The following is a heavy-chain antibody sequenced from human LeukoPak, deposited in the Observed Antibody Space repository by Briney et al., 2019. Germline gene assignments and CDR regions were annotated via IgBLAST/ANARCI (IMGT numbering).Heavy chain of an antibody. CDR3: ARKQHGRYCFDY. Sequence: QSGGSLRLSCAASGFKFSNYAMSWVRQAPGKGLEWVSALSATGGSTYYTDSVKGRFTISRDNSNNTLYLQVDSLRAEDTAVYYCARKQHGRYCFDYWGQGTLVTVSS. CDR2: LSATGGST. CDR1: GFKFSNYA. D-gene: IGHD1-26*01. V-gene: IGHV3-23*01. J-gene: IGHJ4*02.